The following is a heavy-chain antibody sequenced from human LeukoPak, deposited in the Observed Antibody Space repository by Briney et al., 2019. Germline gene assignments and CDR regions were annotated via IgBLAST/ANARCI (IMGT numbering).Heavy chain of an antibody. CDR3: ARDLYLLRGYSVYAARWQLYGMDV. D-gene: IGHD5/OR15-5a*01. V-gene: IGHV3-21*04. CDR1: GFNISNYR. J-gene: IGHJ6*02. CDR2: ISTRSKYR. Sequence: GGSLRLSCVASGFNISNYRINWVRQAPGKGLEWLSSISTRSKYRQYADSLKGRFTISRDNAKNSSYLHIGSLRAEDTAIYYCARDLYLLRGYSVYAARWQLYGMDVWGRGTTVTVSS.